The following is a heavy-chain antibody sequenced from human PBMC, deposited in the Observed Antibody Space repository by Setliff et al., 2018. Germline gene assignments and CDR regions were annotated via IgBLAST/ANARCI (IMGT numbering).Heavy chain of an antibody. CDR1: GGSLSDYY. D-gene: IGHD2-21*02. CDR2: INHSGST. J-gene: IGHJ4*02. CDR3: ARGFDVCGGGACYTDGPYYFDY. Sequence: SETLSLTCAVYGGSLSDYYWSWIRQPPGKGLEWIGEINHSGSTNYNPSLKSRVTISVDTSKNQFSLKLSSVAAADTAVYYCARGFDVCGGGACYTDGPYYFDYWGLGTLVTVSS. V-gene: IGHV4-34*01.